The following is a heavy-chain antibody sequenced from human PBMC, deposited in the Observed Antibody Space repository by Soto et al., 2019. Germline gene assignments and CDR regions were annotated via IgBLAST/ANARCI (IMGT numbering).Heavy chain of an antibody. V-gene: IGHV4-59*01. CDR1: GASISSYY. D-gene: IGHD6-6*01. CDR3: AGFSSSSLVDWFDP. J-gene: IGHJ5*02. CDR2: IYHSGITGST. Sequence: PSETLSLTCTVSGASISSYYWTWMRQPPGKGLEWIGYIYHSGITGSTNYSPSLKSRVTISVDTSKDQFSLILRSVTAADTAVYYCAGFSSSSLVDWFDPWGRGTLVTVSS.